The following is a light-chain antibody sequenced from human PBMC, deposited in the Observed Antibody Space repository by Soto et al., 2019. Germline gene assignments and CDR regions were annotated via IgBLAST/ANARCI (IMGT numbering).Light chain of an antibody. CDR3: SSYAGSLYV. CDR2: VS. Sequence: QSALTQPPSASGSPGQSVTISYTGTSSDVGDYNYVSWYQQHPGKAPKVSKRPSGVPDRFSGSKSANTASLTVSGLQAEDEADYNCSSYAGSLYVFGTGTKLTVL. CDR1: SSDVGDYNY. J-gene: IGLJ1*01. V-gene: IGLV2-8*01.